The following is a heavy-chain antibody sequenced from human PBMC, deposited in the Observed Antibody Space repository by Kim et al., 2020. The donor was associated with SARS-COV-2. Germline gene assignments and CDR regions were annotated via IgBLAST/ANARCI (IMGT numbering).Heavy chain of an antibody. V-gene: IGHV3-33*05. D-gene: IGHD5-18*01. CDR2: ISYDGSNK. J-gene: IGHJ4*02. Sequence: GGSLRLSCAASGFTFSSYGMHWVRQAPGKGLEWVAVISYDGSNKYYADSVKGRFTISRDNSKNTLYLQMNSLRAEDTAVYYCARDFRRTAMDTLHYWGQGTLVTVSS. CDR1: GFTFSSYG. CDR3: ARDFRRTAMDTLHY.